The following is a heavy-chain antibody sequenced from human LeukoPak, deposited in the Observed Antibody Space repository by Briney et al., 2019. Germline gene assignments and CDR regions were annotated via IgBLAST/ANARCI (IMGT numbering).Heavy chain of an antibody. D-gene: IGHD1-1*01. V-gene: IGHV3-21*01. Sequence: GGSLRLSCAASGFTFSSYSMNWVRQAPGGGLEWVSSISSSSSYIYYADAVKGRFTISRDNAKNSLYLQMNSLRAEDTAVYYCARDSLSTGNFDYWGQGTLVTVSS. CDR3: ARDSLSTGNFDY. J-gene: IGHJ4*02. CDR2: ISSSSSYI. CDR1: GFTFSSYS.